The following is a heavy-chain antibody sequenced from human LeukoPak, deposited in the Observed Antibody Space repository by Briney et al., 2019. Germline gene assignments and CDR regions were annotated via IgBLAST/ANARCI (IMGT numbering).Heavy chain of an antibody. D-gene: IGHD4-17*01. CDR1: GYSISSGYY. CDR3: ARDYGDYDWFDP. J-gene: IGHJ5*02. CDR2: IYHSGST. V-gene: IGHV4-38-2*02. Sequence: PSETLSLTCTVSGYSISSGYYWGWIRQPPGKGLEWIGSIYHSGSTYFNPSLKSRVTISVDTSKNQFPLKLSSVTAADTAVYYCARDYGDYDWFDPWGQGTLVTVSS.